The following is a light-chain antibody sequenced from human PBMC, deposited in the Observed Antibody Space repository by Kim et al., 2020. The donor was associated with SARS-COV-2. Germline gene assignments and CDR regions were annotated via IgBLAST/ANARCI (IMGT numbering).Light chain of an antibody. Sequence: DIQMTQSPSSLSASVGDRVTITCRASQSITSYLNWYQQKPGNAPNLLISAASSLQTGVPSRFSGSGSDTDFTLTISSLQPEDFASYYCQQSYSTPWTFGQGTKVDIK. CDR3: QQSYSTPWT. V-gene: IGKV1-39*01. CDR1: QSITSY. CDR2: AAS. J-gene: IGKJ1*01.